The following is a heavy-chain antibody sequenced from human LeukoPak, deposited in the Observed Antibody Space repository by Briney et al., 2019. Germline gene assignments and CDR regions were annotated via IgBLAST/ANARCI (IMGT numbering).Heavy chain of an antibody. CDR2: IYYSGST. V-gene: IGHV4-30-4*08. CDR1: GGSISSGDNY. J-gene: IGHJ4*02. Sequence: SQTLCLTCTVSGGSISSGDNYWGWLRQPPGKGLVWIGYIYYSGSTYYNPALKRLVILSVDTSNKQFSLKLSSVTDANTARDFCAIYDFWSGYQDYGGQRTLVTVSP. CDR3: AIYDFWSGYQDY. D-gene: IGHD3-3*01.